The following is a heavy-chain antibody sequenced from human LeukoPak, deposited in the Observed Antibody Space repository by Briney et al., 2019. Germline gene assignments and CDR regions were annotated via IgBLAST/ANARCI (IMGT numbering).Heavy chain of an antibody. CDR3: ARRGPRVYYDSSGPVDY. V-gene: IGHV3-48*01. J-gene: IGHJ4*02. Sequence: SGGSLRLSCAASGFTFSSYSMNWVRQAPGKGLEWVSYISSSSSTIYYADSVKGRFTISRDNAKNSLYLQMNSLRAEDTAVYYCARRGPRVYYDSSGPVDYWGQGTLVTVSS. CDR2: ISSSSSTI. D-gene: IGHD3-22*01. CDR1: GFTFSSYS.